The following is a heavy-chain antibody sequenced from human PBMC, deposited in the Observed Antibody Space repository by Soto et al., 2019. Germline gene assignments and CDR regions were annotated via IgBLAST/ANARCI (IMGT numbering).Heavy chain of an antibody. CDR3: ARDDTSSPGSYFDY. Sequence: ASVKVSCKTSGYTFTGYHLHWVRQAPGQGLEWMGWIQPNSGDTSYAQTFQGRVTMTSDTPISTAYMELSRLRSDDTAVYFCARDDTSSPGSYFDYWGQGTLVTVSS. CDR2: IQPNSGDT. V-gene: IGHV1-2*02. D-gene: IGHD2-2*02. CDR1: GYTFTGYH. J-gene: IGHJ4*02.